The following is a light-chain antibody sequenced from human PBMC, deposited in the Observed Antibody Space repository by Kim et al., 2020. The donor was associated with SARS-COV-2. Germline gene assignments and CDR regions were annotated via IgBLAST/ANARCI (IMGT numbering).Light chain of an antibody. CDR3: QQYNIWPIT. CDR1: QSVSSN. V-gene: IGKV3-15*01. J-gene: IGKJ5*01. CDR2: GAS. Sequence: VSPGERAALSGRASQSVSSNLAWYQQKPGQAPRLLIYGASTRATGIPARFSGGGSGTEFTLTISSLQSEDFAVYYCQQYNIWPITFGQGTRLEIK.